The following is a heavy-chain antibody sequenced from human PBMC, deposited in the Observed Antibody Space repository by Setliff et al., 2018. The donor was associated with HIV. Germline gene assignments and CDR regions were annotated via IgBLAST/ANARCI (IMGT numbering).Heavy chain of an antibody. CDR3: AKNLFSSRWSPLDS. CDR2: ISGSGGST. V-gene: IGHV3-23*01. CDR1: GFTFSSYA. D-gene: IGHD6-13*01. Sequence: PGGSLRLSCAASGFTFSSYAMSWVRQAPGKGLEWVSAISGSGGSTYYADSVKGRFTVSRDNSKNTLYLQMNRLRSEDTAVYYCAKNLFSSRWSPLDSWGQGTLVTVSS. J-gene: IGHJ4*02.